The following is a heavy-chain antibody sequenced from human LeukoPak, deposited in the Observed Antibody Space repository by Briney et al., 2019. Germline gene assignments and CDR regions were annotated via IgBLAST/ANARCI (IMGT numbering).Heavy chain of an antibody. J-gene: IGHJ4*02. D-gene: IGHD2-2*01. CDR1: GFTFSSYA. V-gene: IGHV3-30*04. CDR2: ISYDGSNK. Sequence: PGGSLRLSCAASGFTFSSYAMHWVRRAPGKGLEWVAVISYDGSNKYYADSVKGRFTISRDNSKNTLYLQMNSLRAEDTAVYYCAKGPLSIVVAELFDYWGQGTLVTVSS. CDR3: AKGPLSIVVAELFDY.